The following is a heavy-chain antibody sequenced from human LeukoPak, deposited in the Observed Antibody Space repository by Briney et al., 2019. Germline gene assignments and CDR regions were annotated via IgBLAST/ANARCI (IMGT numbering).Heavy chain of an antibody. CDR1: GYTFTSYG. J-gene: IGHJ6*03. V-gene: IGHV1-69*13. CDR2: IIPIFGTA. Sequence: GASVKVSCKASGYTFTSYGISWVRQAPGQGLEWMGGIIPIFGTANYAQKFQGRVTITADESTSTAYMELSSLRSEDTAVYYCARGPRPGGSWYYYYMDVWGKGTTVTISS. CDR3: ARGPRPGGSWYYYYMDV. D-gene: IGHD6-13*01.